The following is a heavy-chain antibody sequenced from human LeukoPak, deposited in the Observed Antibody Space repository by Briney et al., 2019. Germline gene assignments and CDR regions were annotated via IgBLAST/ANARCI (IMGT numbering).Heavy chain of an antibody. CDR2: IYYSGST. CDR3: ARGMGTGWGEDY. Sequence: PSETLSLTCTVSGSSISSYYWSWIRQPPGKGLEWIGYIYYSGSTNYNPSLKSRVTISVDTSKNQFSLKLSSVTAADTAVYYCARGMGTGWGEDYWGQGTLVTVSS. CDR1: GSSISSYY. J-gene: IGHJ4*02. D-gene: IGHD3-16*01. V-gene: IGHV4-59*01.